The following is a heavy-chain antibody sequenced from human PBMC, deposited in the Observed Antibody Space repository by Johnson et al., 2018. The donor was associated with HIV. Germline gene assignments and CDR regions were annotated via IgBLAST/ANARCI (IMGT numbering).Heavy chain of an antibody. V-gene: IGHV3-30-3*01. Sequence: QVQLVESGGGVVQPGRSLRLSCAASGFTFSSYAMQWVRQAPGKGLEWVAVISHDGNKKYYAASVQGRFTISRDNSKNTLYLQMNSLRAEDTAVYYCARDHLRRSHAFDIWGQGTMVSVSS. CDR3: ARDHLRRSHAFDI. CDR2: ISHDGNKK. J-gene: IGHJ3*02. D-gene: IGHD2-15*01. CDR1: GFTFSSYA.